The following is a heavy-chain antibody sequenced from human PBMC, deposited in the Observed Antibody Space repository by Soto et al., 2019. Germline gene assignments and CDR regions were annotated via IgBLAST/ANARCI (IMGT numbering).Heavy chain of an antibody. CDR2: ISGSSGST. V-gene: IGHV3-23*01. Sequence: GGSMRLSCAASGFTFSSYAMSWVRQAPGKGLEWVSAISGSSGSTYYADSVKGRFTISRDNSKNTLYLQMNSLRAEDTAVYYWAKDRTVYSSSFTYYYYMDVWGKGTTVTVSS. D-gene: IGHD6-13*01. J-gene: IGHJ6*03. CDR3: AKDRTVYSSSFTYYYYMDV. CDR1: GFTFSSYA.